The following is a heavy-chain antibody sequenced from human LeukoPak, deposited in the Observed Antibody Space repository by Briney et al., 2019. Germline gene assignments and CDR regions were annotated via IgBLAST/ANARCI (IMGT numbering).Heavy chain of an antibody. J-gene: IGHJ3*02. CDR1: GFTFSSYA. D-gene: IGHD2-2*02. Sequence: GGPLRLSCAASGFTFSSYAMSWVRQAPGKGLEWVSAISGSGGSTYYADSVKGRFTISRDNSKNTLYLQMNSLRAEDTAVYYCASTYCSSTSCYRVGAFDIWGQGTMVTVSS. V-gene: IGHV3-23*01. CDR2: ISGSGGST. CDR3: ASTYCSSTSCYRVGAFDI.